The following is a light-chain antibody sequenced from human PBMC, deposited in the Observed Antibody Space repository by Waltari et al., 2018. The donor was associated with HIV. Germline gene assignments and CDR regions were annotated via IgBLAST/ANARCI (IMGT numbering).Light chain of an antibody. V-gene: IGKV1-27*01. J-gene: IGKJ5*01. CDR1: RDIRND. Sequence: DIQLSQVPSSLSASVGDRLTITCRARRDIRNDLAWYQQKAGEAPKLLIYAASTLGSGVPSRFRGSGSGTDFTLTIDGLQPEDVAAYYCQNYDSAPVAFGQGTRLEI. CDR2: AAS. CDR3: QNYDSAPVA.